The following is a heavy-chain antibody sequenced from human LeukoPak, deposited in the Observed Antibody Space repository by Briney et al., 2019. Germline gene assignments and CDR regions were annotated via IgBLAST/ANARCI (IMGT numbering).Heavy chain of an antibody. CDR3: AGSIAVVLDAFDI. CDR1: GFTFSSYA. V-gene: IGHV3-23*01. D-gene: IGHD6-19*01. CDR2: ISGSGGST. J-gene: IGHJ3*02. Sequence: GGSLRLSCAASGFTFSSYAMSWVRQAPGKGLEWVSAISGSGGSTYYADSVKGRFTISRDNSKNTLYLQMNSLRAEDTAVYYCAGSIAVVLDAFDIWGQGTMVTVSS.